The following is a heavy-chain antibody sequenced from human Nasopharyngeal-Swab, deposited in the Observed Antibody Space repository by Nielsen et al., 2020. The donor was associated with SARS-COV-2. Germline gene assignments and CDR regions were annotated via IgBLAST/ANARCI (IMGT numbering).Heavy chain of an antibody. D-gene: IGHD6-19*01. J-gene: IGHJ5*02. CDR1: GYTFTSYA. CDR2: INTNTGNP. V-gene: IGHV7-4-1*02. Sequence: ASVKVSCKASGYTFTSYALSWLRQAPGQGLEWMGWINTNTGNPTYAQGFTGRFVFSLDTSVSTAYLQISSLKAEDTAVYYCAVHVAGDRPPFDPWGQGTLVTVSS. CDR3: AVHVAGDRPPFDP.